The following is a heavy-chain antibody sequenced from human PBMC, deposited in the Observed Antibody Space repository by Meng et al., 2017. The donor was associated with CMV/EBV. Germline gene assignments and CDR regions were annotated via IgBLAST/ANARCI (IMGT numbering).Heavy chain of an antibody. J-gene: IGHJ5*02. CDR1: GGSISSGGYY. CDR3: ARAHEANWFDP. V-gene: IGHV4-31*03. Sequence: LRLSCTVSGGSISSGGYYWSWIRQHPGKGLEWIGYIYYSGSTYYNPSLKSRVTISVDTSKNQFSLKLSSVTAADTAVYYCARAHEANWFDPWGQGTLVTVSS. CDR2: IYYSGST.